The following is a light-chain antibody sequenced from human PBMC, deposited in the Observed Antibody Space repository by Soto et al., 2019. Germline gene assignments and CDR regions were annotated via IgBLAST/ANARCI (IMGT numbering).Light chain of an antibody. CDR1: QSVSGSY. CDR3: QQYGSSPPYT. Sequence: EIVLTQSPGTLSLSPGERATLSCRASQSVSGSYLAWYQQKPGQSPRLLIYGSSGRATGIPDRFSGSGSGTDFTLTISRVEPEDFAVYYCQQYGSSPPYTFGQGTKLEIK. J-gene: IGKJ2*01. V-gene: IGKV3-20*01. CDR2: GSS.